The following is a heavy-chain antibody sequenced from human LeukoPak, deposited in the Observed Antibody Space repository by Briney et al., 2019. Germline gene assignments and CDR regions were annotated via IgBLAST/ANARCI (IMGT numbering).Heavy chain of an antibody. J-gene: IGHJ3*02. Sequence: HPGGSLRLSCAASGFTFSSYEMNWVRQAPGKGLEWVSYISSSGSTIYYAGSVKGRFTISRDNAKNSLYLQMNSLRAEDTAVYYCARISLPLAEDAFDIWGQGTMVTVSS. V-gene: IGHV3-48*03. CDR2: ISSSGSTI. CDR1: GFTFSSYE. CDR3: ARISLPLAEDAFDI. D-gene: IGHD5-12*01.